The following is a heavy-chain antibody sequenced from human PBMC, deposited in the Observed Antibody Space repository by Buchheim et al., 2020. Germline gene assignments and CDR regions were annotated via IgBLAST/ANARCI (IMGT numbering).Heavy chain of an antibody. CDR2: ISYDGSNK. J-gene: IGHJ4*02. Sequence: QVQLVESGGGVVQPGRSLRLSCAVSGFTFSNYAMHWVRQAPGKGLEWVAVISYDGSNKYYADSVKGRFTISRDNSKNTLYLQMNSLRAEDTAVYYCARDLGLGYCSSTSCYIGYWGQGTL. CDR3: ARDLGLGYCSSTSCYIGY. D-gene: IGHD2-2*02. CDR1: GFTFSNYA. V-gene: IGHV3-30-3*01.